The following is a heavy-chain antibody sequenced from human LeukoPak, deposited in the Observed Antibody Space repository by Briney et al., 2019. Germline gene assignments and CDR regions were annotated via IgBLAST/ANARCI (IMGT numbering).Heavy chain of an antibody. CDR1: GGTFSSYA. D-gene: IGHD6-19*01. CDR2: INPNSDGT. V-gene: IGHV1-2*04. J-gene: IGHJ5*02. CDR3: ARGVRGIAVAGTMKNWFDP. Sequence: WASVKVSCKASGGTFSSYAISWVRQAPGQGLEWMGWINPNSDGTNYAQKFQGWVTMTRDTSISTAYMELSRLRSDDTAVYYCARGVRGIAVAGTMKNWFDPWGQGTLVTVSS.